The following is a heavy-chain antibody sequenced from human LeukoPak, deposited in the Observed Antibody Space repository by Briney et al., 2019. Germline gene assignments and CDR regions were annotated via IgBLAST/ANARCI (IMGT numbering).Heavy chain of an antibody. Sequence: GTSLRLSCAASGFSFTSYGMHWVRQAPGKGLEWVALITYDGYYKYYSDSVKGRFTISSDTSKDTLYLQMNSLRAEDTAVYYCARDLSPVVRASPMGYWGQGTLVTVSS. V-gene: IGHV3-30*03. D-gene: IGHD3-10*01. CDR2: ITYDGYYK. CDR1: GFSFTSYG. J-gene: IGHJ4*02. CDR3: ARDLSPVVRASPMGY.